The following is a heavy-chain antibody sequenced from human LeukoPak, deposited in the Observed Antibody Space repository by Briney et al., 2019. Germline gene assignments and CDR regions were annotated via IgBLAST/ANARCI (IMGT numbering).Heavy chain of an antibody. CDR2: ISSSSGYI. CDR1: GFRFSSYS. V-gene: IGHV3-21*01. D-gene: IGHD1-26*01. J-gene: IGHJ4*02. CDR3: ARDLGWYYFDY. Sequence: GGSLRLSCVASGFRFSSYSLSWVRQAPGKGLEWASYISSSSGYIYYADSVQGRFTISRDNAKNSLYLQMDSLRAEDTAVYYCARDLGWYYFDYWGQGTLVTVSS.